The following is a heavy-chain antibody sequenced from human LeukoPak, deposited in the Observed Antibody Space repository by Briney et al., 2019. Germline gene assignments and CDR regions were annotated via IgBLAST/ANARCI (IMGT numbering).Heavy chain of an antibody. CDR3: ARRRTGSYSDY. CDR2: ISYRGST. CDR1: GDSISSYH. D-gene: IGHD3/OR15-3a*01. Sequence: SETLSLTCTVSGDSISSYHWSWIRQPPGKGLEWIGYISYRGSTNYNPSLKSRVTISVDTSKNQFSLKLSSVTAADTAVYYCARRRTGSYSDYWGQGTLVTVSS. V-gene: IGHV4-59*08. J-gene: IGHJ4*02.